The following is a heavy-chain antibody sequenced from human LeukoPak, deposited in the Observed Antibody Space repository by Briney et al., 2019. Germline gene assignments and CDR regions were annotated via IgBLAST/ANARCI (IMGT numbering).Heavy chain of an antibody. CDR3: ARDSRIVGATGNFDY. D-gene: IGHD1-26*01. CDR1: GGSISSGSYY. CDR2: IYTSGST. Sequence: PSETLSLTCTVSGGSISSGSYYWSWIRQPAGKGLEWIGRIYTSGSTNYNPSLKSRVTISVDTSKNQFSLKLSSVTAAGTAVYYCARDSRIVGATGNFDYWGQGTLVTVSS. V-gene: IGHV4-61*02. J-gene: IGHJ4*02.